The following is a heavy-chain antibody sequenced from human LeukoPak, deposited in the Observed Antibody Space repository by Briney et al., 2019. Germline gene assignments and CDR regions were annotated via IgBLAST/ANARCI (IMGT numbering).Heavy chain of an antibody. V-gene: IGHV3-53*01. CDR1: GFIVSNNY. D-gene: IGHD3-22*01. J-gene: IGHJ4*02. CDR3: ASLKGLFDYFDY. CDR2: LYNAGST. Sequence: GGSLRLSCVASGFIVSNNYMSCVRQAPGKGLEWVSVLYNAGSTYYAESVKGRFTISRDNSKNTLYLQMYSLRAEDTAVYYCASLKGLFDYFDYWGQGILVTVYS.